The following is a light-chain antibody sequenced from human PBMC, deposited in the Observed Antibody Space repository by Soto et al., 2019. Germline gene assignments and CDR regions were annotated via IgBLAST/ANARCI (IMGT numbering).Light chain of an antibody. J-gene: IGLJ3*02. V-gene: IGLV1-44*01. CDR1: NSNIGRYS. Sequence: QSVLTQPPSLSGTPGQRVTISCSGSNSNIGRYSLNWYQHFPGTAPKILIYSDDERPSGVPDRFSGSKSGNSASLAISGLQSEDEAEYYCAAWDDNLNGPLFGGGTKLTV. CDR2: SDD. CDR3: AAWDDNLNGPL.